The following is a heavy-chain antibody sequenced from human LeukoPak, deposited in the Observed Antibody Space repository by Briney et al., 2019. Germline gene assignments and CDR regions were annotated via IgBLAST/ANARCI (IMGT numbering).Heavy chain of an antibody. V-gene: IGHV3-23*01. CDR3: AKETSRGTSGSPPDI. CDR1: GFTFRSYA. CDR2: ISGSDDST. J-gene: IGHJ3*02. D-gene: IGHD3-10*01. Sequence: PGGSLRLSCAASGFTFRSYAMNWVRQVPGKGLEWVSSISGSDDSTHYADSVKGRFSISRDNSKNTLDLQMNSLTVEDTAVYYCAKETSRGTSGSPPDIWGQGTMVTVSS.